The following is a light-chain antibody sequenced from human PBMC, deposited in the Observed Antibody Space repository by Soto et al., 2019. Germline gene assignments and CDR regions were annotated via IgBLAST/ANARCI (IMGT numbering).Light chain of an antibody. Sequence: DIVMTQSPDSLAVSLGERATLSCRASQSVSNNLAWYQQKPGQAPRLLMYGASTRATGVPARFSGSGSGTEFTLTISSLQSEDFAVYYCLQYNNWPPRHTFGQGTKLEIK. CDR3: LQYNNWPPRHT. V-gene: IGKV3-15*01. CDR2: GAS. J-gene: IGKJ2*01. CDR1: QSVSNN.